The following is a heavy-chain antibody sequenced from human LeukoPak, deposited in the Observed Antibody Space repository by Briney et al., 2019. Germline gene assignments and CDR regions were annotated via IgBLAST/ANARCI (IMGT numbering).Heavy chain of an antibody. CDR2: ITGSGGST. V-gene: IGHV3-23*01. Sequence: PGGSLRLSCAASGFTFSTSAMIWVRQAPGKGLEWVSSITGSGGSTYYADSVKGRFTISRDNSKNTLYLQMNSLRAEDTAVYYCAKDLRGLPNDYWGQGTLVTVSS. CDR1: GFTFSTSA. CDR3: AKDLRGLPNDY. J-gene: IGHJ4*02. D-gene: IGHD4-17*01.